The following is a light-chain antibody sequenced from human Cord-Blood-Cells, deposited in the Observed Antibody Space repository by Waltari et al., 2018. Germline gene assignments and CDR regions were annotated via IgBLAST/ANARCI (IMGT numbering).Light chain of an antibody. CDR1: QSISSY. J-gene: IGKJ2*01. V-gene: IGKV1-39*01. CDR2: AAS. CDR3: QQSYSTPYT. Sequence: DIQMTQSPSSLSASVGDRVTITCRASQSISSYLNWYQQKPGEAPKLLIYAASRLQSGVPSRFSGSGSGTDFTLTISSLQPEDFATYYCQQSYSTPYTFGQGTKLEIK.